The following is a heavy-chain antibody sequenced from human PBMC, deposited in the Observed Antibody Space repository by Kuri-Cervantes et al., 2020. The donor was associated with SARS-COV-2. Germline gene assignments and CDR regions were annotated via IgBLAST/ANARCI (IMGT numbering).Heavy chain of an antibody. Sequence: ASVKVSCKASGYTFTGYYMHWMRQAPGQGLEWMGWINPNSGGTNYAQKFQGWVTMTRDTSISTVYMELSSLRSEDTAVYFCASLWSDTGALKIHDAFDLWGQGTLVTVSS. V-gene: IGHV1-2*04. J-gene: IGHJ3*01. CDR2: INPNSGGT. D-gene: IGHD2-8*02. CDR1: GYTFTGYY. CDR3: ASLWSDTGALKIHDAFDL.